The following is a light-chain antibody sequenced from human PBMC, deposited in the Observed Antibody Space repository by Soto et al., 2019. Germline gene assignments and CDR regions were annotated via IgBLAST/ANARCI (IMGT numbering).Light chain of an antibody. CDR3: QQYSRSPPT. V-gene: IGKV3-20*01. CDR2: GAS. Sequence: VLTQFPGTLSLSPGEIATIYCRASQSVSSSYLAWYQQKPGQAPRLLIYGASARATGIPDRFSGSGSGTDVTLTITRLEPEEFASYYCQQYSRSPPTFRRGTKVE. J-gene: IGKJ1*01. CDR1: QSVSSSY.